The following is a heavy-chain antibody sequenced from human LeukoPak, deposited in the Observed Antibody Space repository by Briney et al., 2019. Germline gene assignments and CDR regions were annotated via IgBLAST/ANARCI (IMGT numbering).Heavy chain of an antibody. CDR3: TTDAYYYDSSTSFYAEYFQH. Sequence: PGGSLRLSCAASGFTFSYAWMSWVRQAPGKGLEWVGRIKSKTDSGTTDCAPPVKGRFSISRDDSKNTLYLQMSSLRIEDTAVYYCTTDAYYYDSSTSFYAEYFQHWGQGTLVTVSS. D-gene: IGHD3-22*01. V-gene: IGHV3-15*01. CDR2: IKSKTDSGTT. J-gene: IGHJ1*01. CDR1: GFTFSYAW.